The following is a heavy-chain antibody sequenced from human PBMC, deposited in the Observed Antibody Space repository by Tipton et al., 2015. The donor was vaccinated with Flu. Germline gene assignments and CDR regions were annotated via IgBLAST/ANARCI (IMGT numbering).Heavy chain of an antibody. Sequence: TLSLTCTVSGGSISSYYWSWIRQPPGKGLEWLAYIYYSGSTDYNPPLKSRVTISVDTSKNHFFLKLGSVTAADTAVYYCASGYCNSAHCYPEPFDYWGQGARVTVSS. V-gene: IGHV4-59*08. CDR3: ASGYCNSAHCYPEPFDY. D-gene: IGHD2-2*03. J-gene: IGHJ4*02. CDR1: GGSISSYY. CDR2: IYYSGST.